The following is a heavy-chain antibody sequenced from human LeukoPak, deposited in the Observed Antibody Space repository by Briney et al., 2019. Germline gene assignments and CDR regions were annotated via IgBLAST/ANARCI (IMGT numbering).Heavy chain of an antibody. Sequence: PGGSLRLSCAASGFTFSSYWMHWVRQAPGKGLVWVSSISSDGSSTTYADSVKGRFTISRDNAKNTLYLQMNSLRAEDTAVYYCGRGGKVEQLVLARWGQGSLVTVSS. D-gene: IGHD6-13*01. CDR1: GFTFSSYW. CDR3: GRGGKVEQLVLAR. V-gene: IGHV3-74*01. J-gene: IGHJ4*02. CDR2: ISSDGSST.